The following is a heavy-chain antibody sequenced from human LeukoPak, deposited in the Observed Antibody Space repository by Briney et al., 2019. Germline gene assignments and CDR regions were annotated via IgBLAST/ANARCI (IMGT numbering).Heavy chain of an antibody. V-gene: IGHV1-18*01. J-gene: IGHJ4*02. D-gene: IGHD3-3*01. CDR2: ISAYNGNT. Sequence: GASVKVSCKASGYTFTSYGISWVRQAPGQGLEWMGWISAYNGNTNYAQKLQGRVTMTTDTSTSTAYMELRSLRSDDTAVYYCARDSAYYDFWSAVEDDYWGQGTLVTVSS. CDR3: ARDSAYYDFWSAVEDDY. CDR1: GYTFTSYG.